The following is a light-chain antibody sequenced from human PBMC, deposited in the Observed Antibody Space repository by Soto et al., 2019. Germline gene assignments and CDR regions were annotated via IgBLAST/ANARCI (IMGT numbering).Light chain of an antibody. Sequence: EIIMTQSPDILSVSPGERATLSCRASQCVSSNLAWYQQKPGQAPRLLIYGASTRATGIPARFSGSGSGTEFTLTISSLQSEDSAVYYCQQYNKWPRTFGQGTKVDIK. CDR3: QQYNKWPRT. J-gene: IGKJ1*01. V-gene: IGKV3-15*01. CDR1: QCVSSN. CDR2: GAS.